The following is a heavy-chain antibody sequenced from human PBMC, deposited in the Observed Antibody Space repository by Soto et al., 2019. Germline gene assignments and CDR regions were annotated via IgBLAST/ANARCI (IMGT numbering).Heavy chain of an antibody. J-gene: IGHJ3*01. CDR2: LYDVDGS. V-gene: IGHV3-53*01. CDR3: AHGHEREHAYDV. CDR1: GLTISGKKY. D-gene: IGHD1-1*01. Sequence: DVQLVESGGGLIQPGESLRLSCAAFGLTISGKKYVAWVRQAPGKGLEWVSGLYDVDGSFYADSVRGRFTTSSDSSKTTVYLQMNDLRPDDTAVYYCAHGHEREHAYDVWGQGTTVTVSS.